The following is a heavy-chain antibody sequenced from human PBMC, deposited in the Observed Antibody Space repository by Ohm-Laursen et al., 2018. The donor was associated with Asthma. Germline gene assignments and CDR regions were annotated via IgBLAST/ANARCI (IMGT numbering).Heavy chain of an antibody. Sequence: SSVKVSCKASGGTFSSYAISWVRQAPGQGLEWMGGIIPIFGTANYAQKFQGRVTITADESTSTAYMELRSLRSDDTAVYYCAREWVGITGTLDYWGQGTLVTVSS. D-gene: IGHD1-20*01. V-gene: IGHV1-69*01. CDR1: GGTFSSYA. J-gene: IGHJ4*02. CDR3: AREWVGITGTLDY. CDR2: IIPIFGTA.